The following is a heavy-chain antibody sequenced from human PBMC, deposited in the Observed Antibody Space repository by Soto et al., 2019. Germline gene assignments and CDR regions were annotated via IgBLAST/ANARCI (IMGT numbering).Heavy chain of an antibody. Sequence: QVQLQESGPGLVKPSQTLSLTCTVSGGSISSGGYYWSWIRQHPGKDLEWIGYIYYSGSTYYNSSAKSRVTISVDTSKNQFSRKLSSVTAADTAVYYCARGAPYSSSCPFDYWGQGTLVTVSS. CDR2: IYYSGST. CDR1: GGSISSGGYY. CDR3: ARGAPYSSSCPFDY. V-gene: IGHV4-31*03. J-gene: IGHJ4*02. D-gene: IGHD6-13*01.